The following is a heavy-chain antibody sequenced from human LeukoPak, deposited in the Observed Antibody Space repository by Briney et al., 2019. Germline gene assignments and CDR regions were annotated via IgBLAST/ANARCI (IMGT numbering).Heavy chain of an antibody. CDR1: GFIFSSYS. Sequence: PGGSLRLSCAASGFIFSSYSMNWVRQAPGKGLEWVAFIRYDGSNKYYADSVKGRFTISRDNSKNTLYLQMNSLRAEDTAVYYCAKDSSAGYYYYYYYMDVWGKGTTVTISS. J-gene: IGHJ6*03. CDR2: IRYDGSNK. D-gene: IGHD2-2*01. V-gene: IGHV3-30*02. CDR3: AKDSSAGYYYYYYYMDV.